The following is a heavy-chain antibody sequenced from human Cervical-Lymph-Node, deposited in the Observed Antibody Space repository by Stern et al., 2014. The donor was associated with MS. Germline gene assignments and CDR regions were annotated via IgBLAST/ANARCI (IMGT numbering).Heavy chain of an antibody. CDR1: GGTLNNYA. Sequence: QVQLVQSGAEVKKPGSSVKVSCKASGGTLNNYAVSWVRQAPGQGLEWIGKIIPFLGIANYAHKFQGRVTLTAAATTSYMEVSSLRSDDKAVYYCARSPDLYDSSGYYFDWGQGTLVTVSS. CDR2: IIPFLGIA. J-gene: IGHJ4*02. V-gene: IGHV1-69*09. D-gene: IGHD3-22*01. CDR3: ARSPDLYDSSGYYFD.